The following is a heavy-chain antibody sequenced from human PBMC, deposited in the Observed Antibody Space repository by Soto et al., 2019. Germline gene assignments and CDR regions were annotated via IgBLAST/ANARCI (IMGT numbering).Heavy chain of an antibody. J-gene: IGHJ6*02. CDR2: IYPHDSDT. Sequence: ESLKISCKGSGYNFHTYWIAWVRQMPGKGLGWMGFIYPHDSDTRYSPSFRGQVTISADKSINTAYLQWTSLKASDTAIYFCARPTDYHYGMQVWGQGTTVTVSS. CDR3: ARPTDYHYGMQV. D-gene: IGHD4-17*01. CDR1: GYNFHTYW. V-gene: IGHV5-51*01.